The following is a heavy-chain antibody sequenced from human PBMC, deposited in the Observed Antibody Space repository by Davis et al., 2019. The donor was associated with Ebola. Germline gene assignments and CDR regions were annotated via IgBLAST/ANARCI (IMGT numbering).Heavy chain of an antibody. CDR2: IKSNVDGGTT. D-gene: IGHD3-3*02. V-gene: IGHV3-15*01. CDR1: GFTFSNAW. CDR3: TAEAGISF. Sequence: GESLKISCAASGFTFSNAWMSWVRQAPGKGLEWVGRIKSNVDGGTTDYAAPVKGRFTISRDDSKNTLYLQMNSLKTEDTAVYYCTAEAGISFWGQGTLVTVSP. J-gene: IGHJ4*02.